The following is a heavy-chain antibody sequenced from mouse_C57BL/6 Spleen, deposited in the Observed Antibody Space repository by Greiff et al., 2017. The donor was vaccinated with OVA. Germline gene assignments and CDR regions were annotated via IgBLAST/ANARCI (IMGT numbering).Heavy chain of an antibody. J-gene: IGHJ2*01. CDR1: GYTFTDYY. CDR2: INPNNGGT. Sequence: VQLQQSGPELVKPGASVKISCKASGYTFTDYYMNWVKQSHGKSLEWIGDINPNNGGTSYNQKFKGKATLTVDKSSSTADMELRSLTSEDAAVYYCARVGEGYWGKGTTLTVSS. V-gene: IGHV1-26*01. CDR3: ARVGEGY.